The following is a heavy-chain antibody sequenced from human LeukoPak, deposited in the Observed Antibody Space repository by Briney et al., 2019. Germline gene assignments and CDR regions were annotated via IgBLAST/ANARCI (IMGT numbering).Heavy chain of an antibody. CDR3: ARHRDYYDS. Sequence: SETLSLTCTVSGASINNNFWTWIRQPSGKGLEWIGYIYSSGSANYNPSLKSRVIISGDTSKNQISLNLTSVTAADTAVYFCARHRDYYDSWGHGTLVTVSS. D-gene: IGHD3-22*01. CDR2: IYSSGSA. J-gene: IGHJ4*01. V-gene: IGHV4-59*08. CDR1: GASINNNF.